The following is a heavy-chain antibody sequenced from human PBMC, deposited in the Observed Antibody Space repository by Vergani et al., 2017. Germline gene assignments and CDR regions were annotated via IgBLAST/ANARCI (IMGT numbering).Heavy chain of an antibody. CDR3: ASRRWGSGWYHAFDI. D-gene: IGHD6-19*01. J-gene: IGHJ3*02. CDR1: GGSISSYY. Sequence: QVQLQESGPGLVKPSETLSLTCTVSGGSISSYYWSWIRQPAGKGLEWIGRIYTSGSTNYNPSLKSRVTMSVDTSKNQFSLKLSSVTAADTAVYYCASRRWGSGWYHAFDIWGQGTMVTVSS. V-gene: IGHV4-4*07. CDR2: IYTSGST.